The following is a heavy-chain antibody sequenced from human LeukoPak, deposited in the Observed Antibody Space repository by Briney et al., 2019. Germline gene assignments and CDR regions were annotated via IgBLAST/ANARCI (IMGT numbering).Heavy chain of an antibody. CDR3: ARSGLGSGSYYHPFDY. D-gene: IGHD3-10*01. Sequence: SETLSLTYTVSGGSISSGGYYWSWIRQHPGKGLEWIGYIYYSGSTYYNPSLKSRVTISVDTSKNQFSLKLSPVTAADTAVYYCARSGLGSGSYYHPFDYWGQGTLVTVSS. CDR1: GGSISSGGYY. V-gene: IGHV4-31*03. J-gene: IGHJ4*02. CDR2: IYYSGST.